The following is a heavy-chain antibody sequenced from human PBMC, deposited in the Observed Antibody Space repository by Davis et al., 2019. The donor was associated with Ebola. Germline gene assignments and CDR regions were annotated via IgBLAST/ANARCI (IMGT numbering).Heavy chain of an antibody. CDR1: GGSISNSNKY. Sequence: SQTLSLTCTVSGGSISNSNKYWGWIRQPPGKGLEWVGSVYYSGTTYYNPSLKSRVTISLDTSKNQFSLRLTSVSTADTAVYYCAREGGDIYSGYVWGQGILVTVSS. J-gene: IGHJ4*02. CDR3: AREGGDIYSGYV. D-gene: IGHD5-12*01. CDR2: VYYSGTT. V-gene: IGHV4-39*02.